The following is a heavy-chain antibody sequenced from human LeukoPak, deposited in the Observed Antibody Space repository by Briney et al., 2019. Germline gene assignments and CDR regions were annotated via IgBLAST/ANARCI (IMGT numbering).Heavy chain of an antibody. CDR3: ARDFYSIAVAGYFDL. V-gene: IGHV3-30-3*01. D-gene: IGHD6-19*01. CDR2: ISYDGSNK. J-gene: IGHJ2*01. Sequence: GRSLRLSCAASGFTFSSYAMHWVRQAPATALEWVAVISYDGSNKYYADSVKGRFTISRDNSKNTLYLQMNSLRAEDTAVYYCARDFYSIAVAGYFDLWGRGTLVTVSS. CDR1: GFTFSSYA.